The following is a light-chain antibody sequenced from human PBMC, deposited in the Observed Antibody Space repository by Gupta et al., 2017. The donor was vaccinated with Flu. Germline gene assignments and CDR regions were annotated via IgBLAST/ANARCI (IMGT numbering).Light chain of an antibody. Sequence: GTLSLSPGDTATLSCRASQRLSDTYLAWYHQKPGQAPRLLIYAASTRATDIPDRFSGSGSGTDFSLTITRLAPEDFGVYYCQQDDRSPLTFGGGTTVE. CDR2: AAS. J-gene: IGKJ4*01. V-gene: IGKV3-20*01. CDR1: QRLSDTY. CDR3: QQDDRSPLT.